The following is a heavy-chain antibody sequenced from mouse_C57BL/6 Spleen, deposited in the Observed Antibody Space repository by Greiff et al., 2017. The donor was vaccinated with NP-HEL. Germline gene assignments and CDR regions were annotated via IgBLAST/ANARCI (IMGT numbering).Heavy chain of an antibody. CDR1: GYTFTSYW. CDR2: IDPSDSET. D-gene: IGHD6-5*01. J-gene: IGHJ1*03. Sequence: VQLQQPGAELVRPGSSVKLSCKASGYTFTSYWMHWVKQRPIQGLEWIGNIDPSDSETHYNQKFKDKATLTVDKSSSTAYMQLSSLTSEDSAVYYCARSQSSLWCFDVWGTGTTVTVSS. V-gene: IGHV1-52*01. CDR3: ARSQSSLWCFDV.